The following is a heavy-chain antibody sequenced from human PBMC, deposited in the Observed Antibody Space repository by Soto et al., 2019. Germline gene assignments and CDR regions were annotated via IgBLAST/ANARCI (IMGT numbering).Heavy chain of an antibody. V-gene: IGHV3-30-3*01. CDR2: ISYDGSNK. Sequence: QVQLVESGGGVVQPGRSLRLSCAASGFTFSRYAMHWVRQAPVKGLEWVAVISYDGSNKYYADSVKGRFTISRDNSKNTLYLQMNGLRAEDTAVYYCARPPRGGHFDYGMDVWGQGTTVTGSS. D-gene: IGHD1-26*01. CDR3: ARPPRGGHFDYGMDV. CDR1: GFTFSRYA. J-gene: IGHJ6*02.